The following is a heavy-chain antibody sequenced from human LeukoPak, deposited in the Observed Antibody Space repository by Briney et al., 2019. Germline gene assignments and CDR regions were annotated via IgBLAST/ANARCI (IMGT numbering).Heavy chain of an antibody. CDR1: GFPFSSYA. V-gene: IGHV3-23*01. J-gene: IGHJ4*02. CDR2: ISGSGGST. Sequence: SGGSLRLSCAASGFPFSSYAMSWVRPAPGKGLEWVSAISGSGGSTYYADSVKGRFTISRDNSKNTLYLQMNSLRAEDTAVYYCAKDDTPMIVVVITTFSYWGQGTLVTVSS. D-gene: IGHD3-22*01. CDR3: AKDDTPMIVVVITTFSY.